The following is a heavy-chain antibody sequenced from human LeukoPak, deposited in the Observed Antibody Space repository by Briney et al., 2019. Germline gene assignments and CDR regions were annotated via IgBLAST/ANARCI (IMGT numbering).Heavy chain of an antibody. J-gene: IGHJ4*02. CDR3: ANIVAAYSDFDY. Sequence: GGSLRLSCAASGFTFSSYGMHWVRQAPGKGLEWVAVISYDGSNKYYADSVRGRFTISRDNSKNTLYLQMNSLRAEDTAVYCCANIVAAYSDFDYWGQGTLVTVSS. V-gene: IGHV3-30*18. CDR1: GFTFSSYG. CDR2: ISYDGSNK. D-gene: IGHD5-12*01.